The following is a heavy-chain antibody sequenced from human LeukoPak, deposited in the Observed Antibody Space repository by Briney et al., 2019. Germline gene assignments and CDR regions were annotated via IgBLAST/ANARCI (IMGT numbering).Heavy chain of an antibody. CDR3: ARDAIENSRSQPYYFDY. J-gene: IGHJ4*02. CDR1: GFTFNTYA. V-gene: IGHV3-48*01. CDR2: ISSSSSTI. Sequence: GGSLRLSCAASGFTFNTYAMNWVRQAPGKGLEWVSYISSSSSTIYYADSVKGRFTISRDNAKNSLYLQMNSLRAEDTAVYYCARDAIENSRSQPYYFDYWGQGTLVTVSS. D-gene: IGHD6-13*01.